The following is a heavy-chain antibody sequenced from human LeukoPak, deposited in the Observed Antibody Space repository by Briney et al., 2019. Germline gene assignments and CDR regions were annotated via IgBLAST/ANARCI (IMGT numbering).Heavy chain of an antibody. Sequence: PGGPLRLSCAASGFIFSNYGMHWVRQAPGKGLEWVAFIRYDESNTYYADSVKGRFTISRDNSKNTLYLQMNSLRAEDTAVYYCAKGGSSYSYSCDYWGQGTLVTVSS. D-gene: IGHD6-13*01. CDR1: GFIFSNYG. CDR3: AKGGSSYSYSCDY. J-gene: IGHJ4*02. CDR2: IRYDESNT. V-gene: IGHV3-30*02.